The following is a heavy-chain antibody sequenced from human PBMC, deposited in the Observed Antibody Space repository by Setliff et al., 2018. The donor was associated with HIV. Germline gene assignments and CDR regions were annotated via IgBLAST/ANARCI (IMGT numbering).Heavy chain of an antibody. CDR2: IYTSGST. V-gene: IGHV4-4*09. J-gene: IGHJ4*02. D-gene: IGHD3-22*01. CDR1: DDPINSFY. CDR3: ARTPEDYDQYFFDR. Sequence: SETLSLTCTVSDDPINSFYWSWIRQPPGKGLEWIGYIYTSGSTNYNPSLEGRVTVSVDTSKNQFSLKLSSVTAADTAVYYCARTPEDYDQYFFDRWGQGTLVTVSS.